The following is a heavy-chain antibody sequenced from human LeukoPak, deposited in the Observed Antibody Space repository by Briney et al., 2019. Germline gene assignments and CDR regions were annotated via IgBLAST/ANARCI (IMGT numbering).Heavy chain of an antibody. Sequence: GGSLRLSCAASGFTFNDYEMNWVRQAPGKGLEWVSYISSSGRTIFYADSVKGRFTISRDNAKNSLYLQMNGLRAEETAVYYCARNSYAFDMWGQGTMVTVSS. J-gene: IGHJ3*02. V-gene: IGHV3-48*03. CDR3: ARNSYAFDM. CDR2: ISSSGRTI. CDR1: GFTFNDYE.